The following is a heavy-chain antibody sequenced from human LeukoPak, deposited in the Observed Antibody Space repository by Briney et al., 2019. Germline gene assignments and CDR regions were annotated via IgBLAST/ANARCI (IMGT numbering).Heavy chain of an antibody. Sequence: PSQTLSLTCAVSGGSISSGGYSWSWIRQPPGKGLEWIGYIYHSGSTYYNPSLKSRVTVSVDRSKNQFSLKLSSVTAADTAVYYCARGDVEMATNWGQGTLVTVSS. D-gene: IGHD5-12*01. J-gene: IGHJ4*02. CDR3: ARGDVEMATN. CDR2: IYHSGST. V-gene: IGHV4-30-2*01. CDR1: GGSISSGGYS.